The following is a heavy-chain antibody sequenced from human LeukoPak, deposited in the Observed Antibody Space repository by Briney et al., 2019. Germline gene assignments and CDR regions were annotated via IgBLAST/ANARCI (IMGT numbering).Heavy chain of an antibody. CDR1: GFTFSDYY. J-gene: IGHJ5*02. CDR2: ISSGSTYT. CDR3: ARNGYSGYDRLNWFDP. Sequence: GGSLRLPCAASGFTFSDYYMTWIRQAPGKGLEWVSSISSGSTYTNYADSVKGRFTISRDNAKNSLYLQMNSLRVEDTAVYYCARNGYSGYDRLNWFDPWGQGTLVTVSS. D-gene: IGHD5-12*01. V-gene: IGHV3-11*03.